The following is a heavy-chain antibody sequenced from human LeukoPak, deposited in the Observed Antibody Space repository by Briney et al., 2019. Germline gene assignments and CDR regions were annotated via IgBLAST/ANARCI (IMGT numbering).Heavy chain of an antibody. CDR3: VRGLRKDGHNLFDY. CDR2: LNPNSGDT. CDR1: GYTFTAFY. J-gene: IGHJ4*02. D-gene: IGHD5-24*01. Sequence: GASVKVSCKSSGYTFTAFYVHWVRQAPGQGLEWMGWLNPNSGDTNYAKKFQDRVTMTRDTSITTVYMELRRLTSDDTAVYYCVRGLRKDGHNLFDYWGQGTLVTVSS. V-gene: IGHV1-2*02.